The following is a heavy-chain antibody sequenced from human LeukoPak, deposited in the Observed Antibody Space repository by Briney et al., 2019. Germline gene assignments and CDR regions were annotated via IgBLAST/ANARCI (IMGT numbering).Heavy chain of an antibody. CDR1: GGSFSGYY. CDR3: ARHMIRGVTDY. D-gene: IGHD3-16*01. Sequence: PSETLSLTCAVYGGSFSGYYWSWIRQPPGKGLEWIGEINHSGSTNYNPSLKSRVTISVDTSKNQFSLKLSSVTAPDTAVYYCARHMIRGVTDYWGQGTLVTVSS. CDR2: INHSGST. J-gene: IGHJ4*02. V-gene: IGHV4-34*01.